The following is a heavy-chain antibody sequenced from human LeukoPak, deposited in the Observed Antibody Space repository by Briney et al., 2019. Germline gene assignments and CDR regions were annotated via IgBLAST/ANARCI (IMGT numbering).Heavy chain of an antibody. CDR3: ARERFRYSEFDY. V-gene: IGHV1-2*02. CDR2: INPNSGGT. D-gene: IGHD2-15*01. CDR1: GYTFTGYY. J-gene: IGHJ4*02. Sequence: ASVKVSCKASGYTFTGYYMHWVRQAPGQGLEWMGWINPNSGGTNYAQKFQGRVTMTRDTSISTAYMELSRLRSDDTAVYHCARERFRYSEFDYWGQGTLVTVSS.